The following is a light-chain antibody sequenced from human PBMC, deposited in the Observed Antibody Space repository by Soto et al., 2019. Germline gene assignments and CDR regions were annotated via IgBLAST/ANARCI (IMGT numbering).Light chain of an antibody. Sequence: ETVMTQSPATLSVSPGERATLSCRASQSISSNLAWYQQKPGQAPRLLIYGASTRATGIPARFSGSGSETEFTLTISSLQSEDFAVYYCQQYTNWPPNTFGQGTRLEIK. J-gene: IGKJ5*01. CDR3: QQYTNWPPNT. CDR2: GAS. CDR1: QSISSN. V-gene: IGKV3-15*01.